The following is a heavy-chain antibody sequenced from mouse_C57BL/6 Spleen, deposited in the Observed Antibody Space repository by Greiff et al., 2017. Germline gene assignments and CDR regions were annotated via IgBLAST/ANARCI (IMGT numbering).Heavy chain of an antibody. CDR1: GFTFSDYG. Sequence: ELKLVESGGGLVKPGGSLKLSCAASGFTFSDYGMHWVRQAPEKGLEWVAYISSGSSTIYYADTVKGRFTISRDNAKNTLFLQMTSLRSEDTAMYYCARDGYSDYYAMDYWGQGTSVTVSS. CDR3: ARDGYSDYYAMDY. D-gene: IGHD2-3*01. CDR2: ISSGSSTI. V-gene: IGHV5-17*01. J-gene: IGHJ4*01.